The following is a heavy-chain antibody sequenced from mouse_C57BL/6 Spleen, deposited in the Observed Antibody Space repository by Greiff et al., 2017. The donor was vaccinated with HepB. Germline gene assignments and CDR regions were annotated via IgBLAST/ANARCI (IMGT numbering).Heavy chain of an antibody. CDR1: GFTFSDYG. J-gene: IGHJ1*03. CDR3: ARDLYGSSYWYFDV. CDR2: ISSGSSTI. V-gene: IGHV5-17*01. D-gene: IGHD1-1*01. Sequence: EVMLVESGGGLVKPGGSLKLSCAASGFTFSDYGMHWVRQAPEKGLEWVAYISSGSSTIYYADTVKGRFTISRDNAKNTLFLQMTSLRSEDTAMYYCARDLYGSSYWYFDVWGTGTTVTVSS.